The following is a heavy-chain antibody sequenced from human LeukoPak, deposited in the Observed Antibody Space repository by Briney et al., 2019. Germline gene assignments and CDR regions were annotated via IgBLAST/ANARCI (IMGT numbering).Heavy chain of an antibody. V-gene: IGHV4-59*08. D-gene: IGHD6-19*01. CDR1: GGSISSYY. Sequence: PSETLSLTCTVSGGSISSYYWSWIRQPPGKGLEWIGNIYYTGNTNYNPSLNSRVTISLDTSKNQFSLKLSSVTAADTAVYYCARLKYSSGWYPFDYWGQGILVTVSS. J-gene: IGHJ4*02. CDR3: ARLKYSSGWYPFDY. CDR2: IYYTGNT.